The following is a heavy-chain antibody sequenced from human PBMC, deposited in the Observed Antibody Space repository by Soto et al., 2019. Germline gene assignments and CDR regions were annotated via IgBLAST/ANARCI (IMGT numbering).Heavy chain of an antibody. CDR1: GGTFSSDA. CDR3: ASIRDGCNLVDY. D-gene: IGHD6-19*01. V-gene: IGHV1-69*06. CDR2: IIPIFGTA. Sequence: GASVNVSRKASGGTFSSDAISWVRQVPGQGLEWMGGIIPIFGTANYAQKFQGRVKITADKSTSTAYMELSSLRSEDTAVYYCASIRDGCNLVDYWGQGTLVTVSS. J-gene: IGHJ4*02.